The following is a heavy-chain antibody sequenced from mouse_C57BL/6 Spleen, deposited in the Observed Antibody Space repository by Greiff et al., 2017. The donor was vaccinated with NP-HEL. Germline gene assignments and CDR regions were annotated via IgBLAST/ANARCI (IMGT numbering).Heavy chain of an antibody. J-gene: IGHJ2*01. CDR2: IYPGDGDT. Sequence: LVESGAELVKPGASVKISCKASGYAFSSYWMNWVKQRPGKGLEWIGQIYPGDGDTNYNGKFKGKATLTADKSSSTAYMQLSSLTSEDSAVYFCARGITTVVATPIDYWGQGTTLTVSS. CDR1: GYAFSSYW. V-gene: IGHV1-80*01. CDR3: ARGITTVVATPIDY. D-gene: IGHD1-1*01.